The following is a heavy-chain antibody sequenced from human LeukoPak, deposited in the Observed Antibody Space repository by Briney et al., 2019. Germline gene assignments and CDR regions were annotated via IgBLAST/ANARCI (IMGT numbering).Heavy chain of an antibody. CDR2: IYTTGST. CDR1: GDSISRYY. D-gene: IGHD2-15*01. J-gene: IGHJ5*01. V-gene: IGHV4-4*09. CDR3: ARAEGGYCSGGSCVPNTRWFDP. Sequence: SETLSLTCTVSGDSISRYYCAWIRQPPGKGLEWIGYIYTTGSTSYNPSLKSRVTMSLDTAKNQFSLKLSSVTAADTAVYYRARAEGGYCSGGSCVPNTRWFDPWGQGTLVTVSS.